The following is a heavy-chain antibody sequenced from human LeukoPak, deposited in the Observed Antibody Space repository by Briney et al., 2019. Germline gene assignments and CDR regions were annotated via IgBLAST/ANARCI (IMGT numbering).Heavy chain of an antibody. CDR2: INHGGNT. J-gene: IGHJ6*02. Sequence: SETLSLTCAVYGGSFSGYYWSWIRQPPGRGLEWIGEINHGGNTNYNPSLKSRVTISIDTSKNQFSLKLSSVTAADTAVYYCARGRTALGSGSVGYYGMDVWGQGNTVTVSS. CDR3: ARGRTALGSGSVGYYGMDV. D-gene: IGHD3-10*01. CDR1: GGSFSGYY. V-gene: IGHV4-34*01.